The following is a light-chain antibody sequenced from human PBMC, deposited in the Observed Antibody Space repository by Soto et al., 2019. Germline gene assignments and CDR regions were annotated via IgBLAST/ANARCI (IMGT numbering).Light chain of an antibody. CDR2: AAS. CDR1: QSISNH. J-gene: IGKJ5*01. V-gene: IGKV1-39*01. Sequence: DIQMTQSPSSLSASVEDRVIITCRASQSISNHLNWYQQKPGKAPKLLIFAASSLQSGVPSRFSGSRSGPEFTLTINSLQADDFATYYCQQHNSFSITFGQGTRLESK. CDR3: QQHNSFSIT.